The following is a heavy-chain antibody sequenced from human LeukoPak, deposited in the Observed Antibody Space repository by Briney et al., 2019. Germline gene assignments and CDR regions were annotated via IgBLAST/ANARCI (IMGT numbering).Heavy chain of an antibody. CDR1: GFTFGDYA. CDR2: IRSKGYGGTT. Sequence: GGSLRLSCTASGFTFGDYAMSWVRQAPGKGLEGVGFIRSKGYGGTTEYAASVTGRFTISRDDSKSTAYLQMNSLKTEDTDVYYCTREYGSIWSDPWGQGKLVTVSS. D-gene: IGHD3-10*01. J-gene: IGHJ5*02. CDR3: TREYGSIWSDP. V-gene: IGHV3-49*04.